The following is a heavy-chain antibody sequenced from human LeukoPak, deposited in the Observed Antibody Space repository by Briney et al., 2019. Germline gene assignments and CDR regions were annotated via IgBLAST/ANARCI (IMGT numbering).Heavy chain of an antibody. Sequence: SETLSLTCTVSGGSISSGDYYWSWIRQPPGKGLEWIGYIYYSGSTYYNPSLKSRVTISVDTSKNQFSLKLSSVTAADTAVYYCARWTHYGSGSYYNSAAGFDPWGQGTLVTVSS. CDR1: GGSISSGDYY. CDR3: ARWTHYGSGSYYNSAAGFDP. J-gene: IGHJ5*02. V-gene: IGHV4-30-4*01. CDR2: IYYSGST. D-gene: IGHD3-10*01.